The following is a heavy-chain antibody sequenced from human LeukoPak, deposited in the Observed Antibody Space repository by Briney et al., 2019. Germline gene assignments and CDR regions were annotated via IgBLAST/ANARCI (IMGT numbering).Heavy chain of an antibody. CDR1: GGSISSYS. D-gene: IGHD3-22*01. CDR3: ASSYYDSSGPNY. CDR2: IYYSGST. J-gene: IGHJ4*02. V-gene: IGHV4-59*01. Sequence: SETLSLTCTVSGGSISSYSWSWIRQPPGKGLEWIGYIYYSGSTNYNPSLKSRVTISVDTSKNQFSLKLSSVTAADTAVYYCASSYYDSSGPNYWGQGTLVTVSS.